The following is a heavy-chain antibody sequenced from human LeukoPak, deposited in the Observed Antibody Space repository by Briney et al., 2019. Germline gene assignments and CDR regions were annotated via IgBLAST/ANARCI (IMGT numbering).Heavy chain of an antibody. V-gene: IGHV3-43D*04. Sequence: GGSLRLSCTASGFNFNDYSMHWARQAPGKGLEWVSLISWDGGRTDYADSVKGRFTISRDNSKNSLYLQMNSLRAEDTAVYYCAKDSRLVPADRFDYWGQGTLVTVSS. CDR3: AKDSRLVPADRFDY. CDR1: GFNFNDYS. J-gene: IGHJ4*02. CDR2: ISWDGGRT. D-gene: IGHD2-2*01.